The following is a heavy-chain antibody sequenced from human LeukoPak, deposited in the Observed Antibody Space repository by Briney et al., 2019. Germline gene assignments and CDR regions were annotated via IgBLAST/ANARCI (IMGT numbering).Heavy chain of an antibody. Sequence: GASVKVSCKASGGTFSSYAISWVRQAPGQGLEWMGGMIPIFGTANYAQKFQGRVTITSDESTSTAYMELSSLRSEDKAVYYCARERRGNYDILTGYYMGFPSYYYYMDVWGKGTTVTVSS. V-gene: IGHV1-69*13. D-gene: IGHD3-9*01. CDR2: MIPIFGTA. CDR3: ARERRGNYDILTGYYMGFPSYYYYMDV. J-gene: IGHJ6*03. CDR1: GGTFSSYA.